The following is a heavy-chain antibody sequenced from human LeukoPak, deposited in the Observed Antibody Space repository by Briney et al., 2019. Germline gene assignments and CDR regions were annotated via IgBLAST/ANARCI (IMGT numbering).Heavy chain of an antibody. CDR2: ISYDGSNK. J-gene: IGHJ6*02. D-gene: IGHD6-19*01. Sequence: GGSLRLSCAASGFTFSSYGMPWVRQAPGKGLEWVVVISYDGSNKYYADSVKGRFTISRDNSKNTLYLQMNSLRAEDTAVYYCAGQYSSGWYDVGNYYYGMDVWGQGTTVTVSS. V-gene: IGHV3-30*03. CDR3: AGQYSSGWYDVGNYYYGMDV. CDR1: GFTFSSYG.